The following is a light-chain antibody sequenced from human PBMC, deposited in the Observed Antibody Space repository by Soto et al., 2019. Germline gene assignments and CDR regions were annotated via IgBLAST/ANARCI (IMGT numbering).Light chain of an antibody. V-gene: IGLV4-69*01. CDR3: QTWGSGIVV. CDR2: LNSDGSH. J-gene: IGLJ2*01. CDR1: SGHSNYA. Sequence: QAVVTQSPSASASLGASVKLTCTLSSGHSNYAIAWHQQQSEKGPRYLMKLNSDGSHSKGDGIPDPFSGSSSGAERYLTISSLQSEDEADYYCQTWGSGIVVFGGGTKVTVL.